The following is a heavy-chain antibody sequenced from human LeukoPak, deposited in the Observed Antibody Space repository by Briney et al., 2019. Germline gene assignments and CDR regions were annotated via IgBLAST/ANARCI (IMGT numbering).Heavy chain of an antibody. CDR1: GFTFSSYG. D-gene: IGHD5-18*01. Sequence: GGSLRLSCAASGFTFSSYGMHWVRQAPGKGLEWVAVIWYDGSNKYYADSVKGRFTISRDNSKNTLYLQMNSLRAEDTAVYYCASGYSYGYWGHWGQGTLVTVSS. CDR3: ASGYSYGYWGH. V-gene: IGHV3-33*01. J-gene: IGHJ4*02. CDR2: IWYDGSNK.